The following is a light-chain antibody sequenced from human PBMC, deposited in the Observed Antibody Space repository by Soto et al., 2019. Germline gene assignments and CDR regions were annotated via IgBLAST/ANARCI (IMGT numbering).Light chain of an antibody. CDR3: QQYHHWPPLT. CDR2: DLS. J-gene: IGKJ4*01. CDR1: PSAGTF. V-gene: IGKV3D-15*01. Sequence: DIVMTQSPATLSVSPGDRATLSCRASPSAGTFLAWYQQKPGQAPRLLMYDLSTRATGVPARFSGSGSGTEFTLTISSLQSDDFAVYFCQQYHHWPPLTFGRGTKVEMK.